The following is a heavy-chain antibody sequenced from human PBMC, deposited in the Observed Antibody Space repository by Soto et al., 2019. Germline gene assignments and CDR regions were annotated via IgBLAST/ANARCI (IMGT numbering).Heavy chain of an antibody. CDR1: GGSISSYY. D-gene: IGHD4-17*01. Sequence: SETLSLTCTVSGGSISSYYWSWIRQPPGKGLEWIGYIYYSGSTNYNPSLKSRVTISVDTSKNQFSLKLSSVTAADTAVYYCATSYDYGDYGGVYFDYWGQGTLVTVSS. CDR2: IYYSGST. CDR3: ATSYDYGDYGGVYFDY. V-gene: IGHV4-59*08. J-gene: IGHJ4*02.